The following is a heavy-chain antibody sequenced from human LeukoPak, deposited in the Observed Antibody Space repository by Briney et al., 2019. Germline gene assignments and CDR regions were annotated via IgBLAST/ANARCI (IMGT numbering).Heavy chain of an antibody. Sequence: GGSLRLSCAASGFTFSRYAMSWVRQAPGKGLEWVCGMSSSGESPYYADSVKGRFTISRDNSKNTLYLEINSLRAEDTAIYYCAKKSRDGYNPFDYLGQGTLVTVSS. CDR2: MSSSGESP. D-gene: IGHD5-24*01. CDR1: GFTFSRYA. CDR3: AKKSRDGYNPFDY. J-gene: IGHJ4*02. V-gene: IGHV3-23*01.